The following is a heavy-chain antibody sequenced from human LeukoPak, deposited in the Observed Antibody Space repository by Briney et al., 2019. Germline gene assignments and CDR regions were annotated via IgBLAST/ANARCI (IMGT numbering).Heavy chain of an antibody. CDR2: IKQDGSEK. CDR1: GFTFSSYW. V-gene: IGHV3-7*01. J-gene: IGHJ4*02. CDR3: ARGLYGYVWGSYRPNYFDY. D-gene: IGHD3-16*02. Sequence: GGSLRLSCAASGFTFSSYWMSWVRQAPGKGLEWVANIKQDGSEKYYVDSVKGRFTISRDNAKNSLYLQMNSLRAEDTAVYYCARGLYGYVWGSYRPNYFDYWGQGTLVTVSS.